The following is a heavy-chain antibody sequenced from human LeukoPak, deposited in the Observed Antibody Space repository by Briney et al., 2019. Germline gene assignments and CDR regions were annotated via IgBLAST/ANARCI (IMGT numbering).Heavy chain of an antibody. Sequence: PGGSLRLSCEASGFTLNTYWMSWVRQAPGKGLEWVANINQDGSEKYYVDSVKGRFTISRDNAKNSLYLQMNSLRAEDTAVYYCARGTYDYRGFGFDYYYYMDVWGKGTTVTVSS. CDR3: ARGTYDYRGFGFDYYYYMDV. CDR1: GFTLNTYW. V-gene: IGHV3-7*04. CDR2: INQDGSEK. D-gene: IGHD5-12*01. J-gene: IGHJ6*03.